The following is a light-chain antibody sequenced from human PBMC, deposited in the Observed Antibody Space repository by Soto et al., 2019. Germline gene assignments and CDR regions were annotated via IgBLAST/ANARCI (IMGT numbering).Light chain of an antibody. J-gene: IGKJ2*01. CDR3: QQYNNWPPT. Sequence: EIVMTQSPATLSVSPGERATLSCRASQSVSSNLAWYQQKPGQAPRLLIYGVSTRATGIPARFSGSGSGTEFTLTISSLQSEDFAIYYCQQYNNWPPTFGQGTKLRSN. V-gene: IGKV3-15*01. CDR2: GVS. CDR1: QSVSSN.